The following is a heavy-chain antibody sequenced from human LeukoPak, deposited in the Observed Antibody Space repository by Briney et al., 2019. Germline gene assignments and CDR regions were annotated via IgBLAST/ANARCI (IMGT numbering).Heavy chain of an antibody. V-gene: IGHV4-39*07. CDR2: IFYSGRT. CDR1: GGSISSSTYY. J-gene: IGHJ4*02. Sequence: SETLSLTCTVSGGSISSSTYYWGWIRQPPGKGLEWIGSIFYSGRTYYNPSLKSRVTMSVDTSKNQFSLRLSFVNAADTAVYYCARDILATSIAAPYYWGQGTLVTVSS. CDR3: ARDILATSIAAPYY. D-gene: IGHD6-13*01.